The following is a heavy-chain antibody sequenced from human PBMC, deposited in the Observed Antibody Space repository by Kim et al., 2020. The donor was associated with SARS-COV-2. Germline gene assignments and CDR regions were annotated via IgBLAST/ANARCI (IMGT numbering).Heavy chain of an antibody. CDR3: VRGWMSPDY. CDR1: GFTFSSSA. V-gene: IGHV3-23*01. D-gene: IGHD5-12*01. J-gene: IGHJ4*02. CDR2: ISSSGSVT. Sequence: GGSLRLSCAASGFTFSSSAMSWVRQAPGKGLQWVSSISSSGSVTYYADSVKGRFTISRDNSKSTLNLQMNSLRAEDTAVYYCVRGWMSPDYWGQGTLVT.